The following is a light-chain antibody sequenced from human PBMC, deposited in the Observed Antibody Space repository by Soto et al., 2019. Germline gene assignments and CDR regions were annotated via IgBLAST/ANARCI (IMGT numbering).Light chain of an antibody. Sequence: QSALTQPPSASGSPGQSVTISCTGTSSDVGGYDYVSWYQQYPGKTPKLMIYEVSNRPSGVSDRFSGSRSGNTASLTISGLQAEDESDYYCISYTSSSTWVFGGGTQLTVL. CDR3: ISYTSSSTWV. V-gene: IGLV2-14*01. CDR1: SSDVGGYDY. J-gene: IGLJ3*02. CDR2: EVS.